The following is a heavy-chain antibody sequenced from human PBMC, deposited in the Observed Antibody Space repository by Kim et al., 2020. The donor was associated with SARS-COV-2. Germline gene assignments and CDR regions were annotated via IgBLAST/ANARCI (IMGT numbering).Heavy chain of an antibody. D-gene: IGHD3-10*01. Sequence: GSLRLSCAASGFTFSSYGMHWVRQAPGKGLEWVAVISYDGSNKYYADSVKGRFTISRDNSKNTLYLQMNSLRAEDTAVYYCAKESGSGSYYAWTYYYYGMDVWGQVTTVTVSS. CDR3: AKESGSGSYYAWTYYYYGMDV. CDR1: GFTFSSYG. V-gene: IGHV3-30*18. CDR2: ISYDGSNK. J-gene: IGHJ6*02.